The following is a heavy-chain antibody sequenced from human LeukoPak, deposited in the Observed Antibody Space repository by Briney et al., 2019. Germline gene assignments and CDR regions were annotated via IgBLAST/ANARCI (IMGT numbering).Heavy chain of an antibody. V-gene: IGHV3-74*01. D-gene: IGHD6-19*01. CDR1: GFTFSSFW. CDR2: LNSDGITT. J-gene: IGHJ4*02. Sequence: PGGSLRLSCAASGFTFSSFWMNWVRQVPGKGLVWVSRLNSDGITTNYADSVKGRFTISRDNAKNTLYLQMNSLRAEDTAVYYCARDVQAGPGYWGQGTLVTVSS. CDR3: ARDVQAGPGY.